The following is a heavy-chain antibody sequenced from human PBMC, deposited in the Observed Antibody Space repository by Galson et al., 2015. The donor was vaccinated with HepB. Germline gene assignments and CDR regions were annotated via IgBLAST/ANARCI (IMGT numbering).Heavy chain of an antibody. D-gene: IGHD2-2*01. Sequence: SLSLSCAATGFSFNNVWMNWVRQAPGKGLEWVGRIKSKTDGGTTEYAAPVKGRFTISREDSKNTLYLQMNSLKTYDTAVYYCTTDVYFSSYWSWIDPWGQGTLVTVSS. V-gene: IGHV3-15*01. CDR3: TTDVYFSSYWSWIDP. J-gene: IGHJ5*02. CDR2: IKSKTDGGTT. CDR1: GFSFNNVW.